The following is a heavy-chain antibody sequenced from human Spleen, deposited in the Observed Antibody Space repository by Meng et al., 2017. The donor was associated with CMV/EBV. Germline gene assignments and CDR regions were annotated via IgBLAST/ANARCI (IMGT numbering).Heavy chain of an antibody. D-gene: IGHD1-14*01. CDR2: LYYTGTT. J-gene: IGHJ4*02. Sequence: SETLSLTCTVSGGSVSRSSYYWSWIRQPPGKGLEWIGYLYYTGTTDYNPSLKSRVTISVDTSKNQFSLKLNSVTAADTAMYYCARWNHENYFDYWGQGTLVTVSS. CDR3: ARWNHENYFDY. CDR1: GGSVSRSSYY. V-gene: IGHV4-61*01.